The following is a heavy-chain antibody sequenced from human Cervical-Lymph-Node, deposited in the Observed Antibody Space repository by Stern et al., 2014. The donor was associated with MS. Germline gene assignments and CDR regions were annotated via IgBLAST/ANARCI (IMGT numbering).Heavy chain of an antibody. CDR2: IWYDGSNK. J-gene: IGHJ4*02. CDR3: ARDSSKGGSNY. CDR1: GFTFSSYG. D-gene: IGHD2-2*01. Sequence: VQLVESGGGVVQPGRSLRLACAASGFTFSSYGMHWVRQAPDKGLEWVAVIWYDGSNKYYADSVKGRFTISRDNSKNTLYLQMNGLRAEDTAVYYCARDSSKGGSNYWGQGTLVTVSS. V-gene: IGHV3-33*01.